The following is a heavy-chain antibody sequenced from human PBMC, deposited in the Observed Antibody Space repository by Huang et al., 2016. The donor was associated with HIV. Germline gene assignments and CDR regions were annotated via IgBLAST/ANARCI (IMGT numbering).Heavy chain of an antibody. Sequence: EEHLVESGGGLVQPGGSLRLSCEASGFKFSNYWMQWVRQAPGKGLMWVSRIKIDGRTTDYADSVKGRFTISRDNAKNTLYLQMSSLTAEDTAIYYCARGGGFEIWGQGTVVTVSS. CDR2: IKIDGRTT. CDR3: ARGGGFEI. V-gene: IGHV3-74*01. J-gene: IGHJ3*02. D-gene: IGHD2-15*01. CDR1: GFKFSNYW.